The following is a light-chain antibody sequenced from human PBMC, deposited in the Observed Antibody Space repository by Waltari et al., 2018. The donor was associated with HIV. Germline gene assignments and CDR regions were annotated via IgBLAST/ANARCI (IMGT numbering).Light chain of an antibody. CDR2: DVS. V-gene: IGLV2-14*01. J-gene: IGLJ2*01. CDR3: SSYSSSSTPVV. Sequence: QSALPQPASVSGSPGQSITISCTGTSSYIGTYNYVSWYQQHPGKAPKLMIYDVSNRHSVVSNRFSGAKSGNTAALTLSGLQAEDEADYYCSSYSSSSTPVVFGGGTKVTVL. CDR1: SSYIGTYNY.